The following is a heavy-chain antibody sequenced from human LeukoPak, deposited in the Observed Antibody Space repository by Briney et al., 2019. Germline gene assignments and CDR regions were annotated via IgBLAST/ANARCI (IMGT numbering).Heavy chain of an antibody. V-gene: IGHV3-30*02. Sequence: GGSLRLSCAASGFTGFTFSSYGMSWVRQAPGKGLEWVAFVRYDSSNKYYADSVKGRFTVSRDNSKNMLYLQMNSLRAEDTAVYYCAYYHVNEEPPTFWGQGTLVTVSS. D-gene: IGHD1-1*01. CDR3: AYYHVNEEPPTF. CDR2: VRYDSSNK. J-gene: IGHJ4*02. CDR1: GFTGFTFSSYG.